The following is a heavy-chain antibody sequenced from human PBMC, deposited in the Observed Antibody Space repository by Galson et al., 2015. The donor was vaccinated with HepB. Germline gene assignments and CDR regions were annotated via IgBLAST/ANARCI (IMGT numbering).Heavy chain of an antibody. D-gene: IGHD1-26*01. CDR2: INAGNGNT. V-gene: IGHV1-3*01. Sequence: HWVRQAPGQGLEWMGWINAGNGNTKYSQKFQGRVTITRDTSASTAYMELSSLRSEDTAVYYCASDVGATTLDYWGQGTLVTVSS. CDR3: ASDVGATTLDY. J-gene: IGHJ4*02.